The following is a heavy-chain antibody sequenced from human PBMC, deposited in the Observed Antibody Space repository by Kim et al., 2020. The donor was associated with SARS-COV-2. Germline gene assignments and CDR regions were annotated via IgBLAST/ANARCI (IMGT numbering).Heavy chain of an antibody. CDR2: INHSGST. CDR3: ARGLMGQWLVRIKAYFDY. CDR1: GGSFSGYY. V-gene: IGHV4-34*01. J-gene: IGHJ4*01. D-gene: IGHD6-19*01. Sequence: SETLSLTCAVYGGSFSGYYWSWIRQPPGKGLEWIGEINHSGSTNYNPSLKSRVTISVDTSKNQFSLKLSSVTAADTAVYYCARGLMGQWLVRIKAYFDY.